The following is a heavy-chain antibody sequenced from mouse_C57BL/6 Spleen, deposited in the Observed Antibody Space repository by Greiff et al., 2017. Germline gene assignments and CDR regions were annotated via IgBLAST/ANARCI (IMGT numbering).Heavy chain of an antibody. Sequence: EVKLVESGEGLVKPGGSLKLSCAASGFTFSSYAMSWVRQTPEKRLEWVAYISGGGDYIYYADTVKGRFTISRDNARNTLYLQMSSLKSEDTAMYYCTRDLYSNHWYFDVWGTGTTVTVSS. J-gene: IGHJ1*03. V-gene: IGHV5-9-1*02. CDR3: TRDLYSNHWYFDV. CDR2: ISGGGDYI. CDR1: GFTFSSYA. D-gene: IGHD2-5*01.